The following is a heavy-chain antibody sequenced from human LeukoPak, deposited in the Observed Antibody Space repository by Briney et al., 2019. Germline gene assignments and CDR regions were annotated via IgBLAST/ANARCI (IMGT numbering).Heavy chain of an antibody. CDR3: ARVAYSGYDYRGYFDY. V-gene: IGHV4-61*05. CDR1: GGSLRSSYSF. Sequence: SETLSLTCTVSGGSLRSSYSFWGWIRQPPGEGLEWIGNVDYSGSANYNPSLKSRVTISVDTSKNQFSLKLSSVTAADTAVFYCARVAYSGYDYRGYFDYWGQGTLVTVSS. J-gene: IGHJ4*02. CDR2: VDYSGSA. D-gene: IGHD5-12*01.